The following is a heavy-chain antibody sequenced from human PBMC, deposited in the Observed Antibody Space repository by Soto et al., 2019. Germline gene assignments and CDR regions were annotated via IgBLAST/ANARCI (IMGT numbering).Heavy chain of an antibody. CDR2: ISAYNGNT. Sequence: QVQLVQSGAEVKEPGASVKVSCKASGYTFTSYGISWVRQAPGQGLEWMGWISAYNGNTNYAQKLQGRVTMTTDTSTSTAYMELRSLRSDDTAVYYCASLVADCSSTSCYVLFDYWGQGTLVTVSS. CDR1: GYTFTSYG. D-gene: IGHD2-2*01. CDR3: ASLVADCSSTSCYVLFDY. J-gene: IGHJ4*02. V-gene: IGHV1-18*01.